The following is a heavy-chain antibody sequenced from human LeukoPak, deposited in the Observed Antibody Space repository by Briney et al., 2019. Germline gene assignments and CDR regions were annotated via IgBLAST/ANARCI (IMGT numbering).Heavy chain of an antibody. J-gene: IGHJ4*02. CDR1: SGSISSSTYY. Sequence: SETLSLTCTVSSGSISSSTYYWGWIRQPPGKGLEWIGTIYYTGSTYYNPSLKSRVTISVDTSKNQFSLKLSSVTAADTAVYYCARDKRRILTGYYFDYWGQGTLVTVSS. CDR3: ARDKRRILTGYYFDY. CDR2: IYYTGST. D-gene: IGHD3-9*01. V-gene: IGHV4-39*07.